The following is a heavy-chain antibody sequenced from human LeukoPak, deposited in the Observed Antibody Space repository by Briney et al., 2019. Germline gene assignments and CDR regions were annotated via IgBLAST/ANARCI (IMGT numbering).Heavy chain of an antibody. CDR1: GFTFNNNG. CDR2: ISYDGSIH. J-gene: IGHJ4*02. D-gene: IGHD2-2*01. CDR3: ARDRTCTWSWDY. Sequence: PGGSLRLSCEASGFTFNNNGMHWVRQAPGKGEERVAVISYDGSIHYYADSVKGRFTISRDNSKRTLYLQMDSLTPEDTAVYYCARDRTCTWSWDYWGQGTLVTVSS. V-gene: IGHV3-30*03.